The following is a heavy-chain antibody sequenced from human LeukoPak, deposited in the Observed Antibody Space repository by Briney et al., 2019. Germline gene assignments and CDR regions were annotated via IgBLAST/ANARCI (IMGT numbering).Heavy chain of an antibody. J-gene: IGHJ4*02. Sequence: VGSLRLSCAASGFTFSSSAMSWVRQAPGKGLQWLSSINGGDYSTYYTDSVKGRFTISRASSKNVLYLQMNSLTTDDTAIYYCATANPTPRGINFDFWGQGALVTVSS. CDR3: ATANPTPRGINFDF. D-gene: IGHD3-10*01. CDR1: GFTFSSSA. CDR2: INGGDYST. V-gene: IGHV3-23*01.